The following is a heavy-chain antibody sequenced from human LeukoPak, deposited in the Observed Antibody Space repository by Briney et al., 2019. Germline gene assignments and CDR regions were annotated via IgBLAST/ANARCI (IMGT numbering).Heavy chain of an antibody. Sequence: ASVKVSCKASGYTFSGYYMHWVRQAPGQGLEWMGIINPSGGSTSYAQKFQGRVTMTRDMSTSTVYMELSSLRSEDTAVYYCARDSPIAARPEGWFDPWGQGTLVTVSS. V-gene: IGHV1-46*01. CDR3: ARDSPIAARPEGWFDP. D-gene: IGHD6-6*01. CDR2: INPSGGST. CDR1: GYTFSGYY. J-gene: IGHJ5*02.